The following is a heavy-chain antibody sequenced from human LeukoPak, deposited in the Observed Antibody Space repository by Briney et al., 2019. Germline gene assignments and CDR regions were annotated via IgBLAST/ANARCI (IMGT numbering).Heavy chain of an antibody. V-gene: IGHV4-4*07. CDR2: VYTSGSP. D-gene: IGHD5-18*01. CDR3: AREGDTAPFDY. CDR1: GASITNYY. Sequence: PSETLSLTCTVSGASITNYYWSWIRQPAGKALEWIGRVYTSGSPNYNPSLKSRVTMSVDTSKNQVSLKLSSVTAADTAVYYCAREGDTAPFDYWGQGTLVTVSS. J-gene: IGHJ4*02.